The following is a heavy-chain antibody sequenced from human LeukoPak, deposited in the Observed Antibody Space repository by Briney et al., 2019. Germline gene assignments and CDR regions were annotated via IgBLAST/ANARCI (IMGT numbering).Heavy chain of an antibody. J-gene: IGHJ4*02. D-gene: IGHD3-9*01. Sequence: PSETLSLTCTVSGGSISSYYWSWIRQPPGKGLEWIGYIYYSGSTNYNPSLKSRVTISVDTSKNQFSLKLSSVTAADTAVYYCARGGYFEGYFDYWGQGTLVTVSS. CDR3: ARGGYFEGYFDY. V-gene: IGHV4-59*01. CDR1: GGSISSYY. CDR2: IYYSGST.